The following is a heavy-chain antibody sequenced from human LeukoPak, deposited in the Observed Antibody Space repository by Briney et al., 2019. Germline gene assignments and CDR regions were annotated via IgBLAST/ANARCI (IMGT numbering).Heavy chain of an antibody. V-gene: IGHV4-31*03. CDR1: GGSISSGGYY. Sequence: SQTLSLTCTVSGGSISSGGYYWSWIRQHPGKGLEWIGYIYYSGSTYYNPSLKSRVTISVDTSKNQFSLKLSSVTAADTAVYYCASSTTPSRAAYSSSWFHFDYWGQGTLVTVSS. CDR2: IYYSGST. D-gene: IGHD6-13*01. CDR3: ASSTTPSRAAYSSSWFHFDY. J-gene: IGHJ4*02.